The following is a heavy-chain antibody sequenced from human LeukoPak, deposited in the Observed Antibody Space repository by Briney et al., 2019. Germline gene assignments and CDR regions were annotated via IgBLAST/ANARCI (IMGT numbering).Heavy chain of an antibody. J-gene: IGHJ4*02. CDR3: AREADSNVWCGISRAFDY. CDR2: IIPIFGTA. V-gene: IGHV1-69*13. D-gene: IGHD3-3*01. Sequence: SVKVSCKASGGTFSSYAISWVRQAPGQGLEWMGGIIPIFGTANYAQKFQGRVTITADESTSTAYMELSSLRSEDTAVDYCAREADSNVWCGISRAFDYWGQGTLVPVSS. CDR1: GGTFSSYA.